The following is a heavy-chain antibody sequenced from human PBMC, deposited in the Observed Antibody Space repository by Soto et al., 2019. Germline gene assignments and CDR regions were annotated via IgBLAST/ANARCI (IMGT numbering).Heavy chain of an antibody. V-gene: IGHV4-34*01. Sequence: QVQLQQWGAGLLKPSETLSLTCAVYGGSFSGYYWSWIRQPPGKGLEWIGEINHSGSTNYNPSLKSRVTISVDTSKNQFSLKLSSVTAADTAVYYCARGGLVVVPAAIGYYYYYGMDVWGQGTTVTVSS. CDR1: GGSFSGYY. CDR3: ARGGLVVVPAAIGYYYYYGMDV. CDR2: INHSGST. D-gene: IGHD2-2*02. J-gene: IGHJ6*02.